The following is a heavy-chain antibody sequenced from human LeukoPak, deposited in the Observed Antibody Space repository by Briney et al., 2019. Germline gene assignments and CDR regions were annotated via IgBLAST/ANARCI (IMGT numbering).Heavy chain of an antibody. J-gene: IGHJ2*01. Sequence: PSETLSLTCTVSGGSISSYYWSWIRQPPGKGLEWIGYIYYSGSTNYNPSLKSRVTISVDTSKNQFSLKLSSVTAADTAVYYCARDNRGRAYNPLREQRNWYFDLWGRGTLVTVSS. CDR2: IYYSGST. CDR3: ARDNRGRAYNPLREQRNWYFDL. V-gene: IGHV4-59*12. CDR1: GGSISSYY. D-gene: IGHD1-1*01.